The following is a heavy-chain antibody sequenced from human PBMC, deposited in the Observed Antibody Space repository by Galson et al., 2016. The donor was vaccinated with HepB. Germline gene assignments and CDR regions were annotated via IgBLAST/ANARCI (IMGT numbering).Heavy chain of an antibody. CDR3: AKGVALWYSSGWGERYFQH. V-gene: IGHV3-43*01. CDR2: INWNGDST. Sequence: SLRLSCAASGLTFEDFSMHWVRQVPGKGLEWVSCINWNGDSTYYADSVKGRFTNSRDNKKNSLYLQMNSLRTEDTALYYCAKGVALWYSSGWGERYFQHWGQGTLVTVSS. D-gene: IGHD6-19*01. CDR1: GLTFEDFS. J-gene: IGHJ1*01.